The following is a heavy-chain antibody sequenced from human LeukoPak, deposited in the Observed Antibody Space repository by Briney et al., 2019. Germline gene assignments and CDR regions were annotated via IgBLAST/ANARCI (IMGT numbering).Heavy chain of an antibody. CDR3: ARTTNWGYWYFDL. Sequence: PGGSLRLSCAASGFPFSSHWMHWVRQAPGKDLEWVSVIYSGGSTYYAASVKGRFTISRDNSKNTLYLQMNSLRAEDTAVYYCARTTNWGYWYFDLWGRGTLVTVSS. D-gene: IGHD7-27*01. CDR2: IYSGGST. J-gene: IGHJ2*01. CDR1: GFPFSSHW. V-gene: IGHV3-53*01.